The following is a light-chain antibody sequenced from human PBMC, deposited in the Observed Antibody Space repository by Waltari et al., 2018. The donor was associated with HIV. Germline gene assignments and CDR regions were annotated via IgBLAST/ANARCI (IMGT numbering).Light chain of an antibody. CDR2: VDT. CDR3: QAWDSNTGV. J-gene: IGLJ2*01. V-gene: IGLV3-1*01. Sequence: SYELTQPPSVSVSPGQTASITCSGDKLGDKYAYWYQQKPGQSPVLVIYVDTKRPSGIPERFSGSNCGNTATLTISGTQAMDEADYYCQAWDSNTGVFGGGTKLTVL. CDR1: KLGDKY.